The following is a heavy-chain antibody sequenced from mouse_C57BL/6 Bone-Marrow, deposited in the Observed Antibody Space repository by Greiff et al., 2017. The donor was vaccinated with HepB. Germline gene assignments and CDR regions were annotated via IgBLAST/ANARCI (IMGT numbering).Heavy chain of an antibody. J-gene: IGHJ2*01. CDR1: GFTFTTYA. Sequence: EVQGVESGGGLVQPKGSLKLSCAASGFTFTTYAMHWVRQAPGKGLEWVARIRSKSSNYATYYADAVKDRFTISRDDSQNMLYLQMNNLKTEDTAMYYCVSEGYYYFDYWGQGTTLTVSS. D-gene: IGHD3-1*01. CDR2: IRSKSSNYAT. V-gene: IGHV10-3*01. CDR3: VSEGYYYFDY.